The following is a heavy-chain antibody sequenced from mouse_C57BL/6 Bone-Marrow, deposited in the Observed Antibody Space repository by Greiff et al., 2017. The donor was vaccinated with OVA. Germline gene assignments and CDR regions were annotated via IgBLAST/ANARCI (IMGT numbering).Heavy chain of an antibody. Sequence: VHVKQSGPELVKPGASVKISCKASGYSFTGYYMNWVKQSPEKSLEWIGEINPSTGGTTYNQKFKAKATLTVDKSSSTAYMQLKSLTSEDSAVYYCARDYYGSSYDCYAMDYWGQGTSVTVSS. CDR3: ARDYYGSSYDCYAMDY. V-gene: IGHV1-42*01. D-gene: IGHD1-1*01. CDR1: GYSFTGYY. J-gene: IGHJ4*01. CDR2: INPSTGGT.